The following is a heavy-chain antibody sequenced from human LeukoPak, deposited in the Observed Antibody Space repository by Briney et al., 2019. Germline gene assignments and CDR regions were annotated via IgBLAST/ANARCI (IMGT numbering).Heavy chain of an antibody. CDR3: ARDGGDGYKQGYYFDY. D-gene: IGHD5-24*01. V-gene: IGHV3-9*01. Sequence: GRSLXLSCAASGFTFDDYAMHWVRRAPGKGLEWVSGISWNSNNVDYAGSVKGRFTISRDNAKNSLYLQMNSLRAEDTAVYYCARDGGDGYKQGYYFDYWGQGTLVTVSS. CDR1: GFTFDDYA. J-gene: IGHJ4*02. CDR2: ISWNSNNV.